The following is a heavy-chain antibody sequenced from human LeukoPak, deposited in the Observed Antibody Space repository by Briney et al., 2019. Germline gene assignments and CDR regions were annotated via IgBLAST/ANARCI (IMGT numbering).Heavy chain of an antibody. CDR1: GYTFTGYY. CDR2: INPNSGGT. Sequence: GASVRVSCKASGYTFTGYYMHWVRQAPGQGLEWMGWINPNSGGTNYAQKFQGRVTMTRDTSISTAYVELSRLRSDDTAVYYCARDYYGGYSSGWYPGTDYWGQGTLVTVSS. D-gene: IGHD6-19*01. CDR3: ARDYYGGYSSGWYPGTDY. V-gene: IGHV1-2*02. J-gene: IGHJ4*02.